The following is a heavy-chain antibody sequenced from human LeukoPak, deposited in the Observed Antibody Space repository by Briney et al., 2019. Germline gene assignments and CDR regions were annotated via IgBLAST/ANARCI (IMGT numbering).Heavy chain of an antibody. D-gene: IGHD5-18*01. Sequence: ASVKVSCKASGGTFSSYAISWVRQAPGQGLEWMGGIIPIFGTANYAQKFQGRVTITADESTSTAYMELSSLRSEDTAVYYCAREEPSGYSYGFDYWGQGTLVTVSS. CDR3: AREEPSGYSYGFDY. V-gene: IGHV1-69*13. CDR1: GGTFSSYA. J-gene: IGHJ4*02. CDR2: IIPIFGTA.